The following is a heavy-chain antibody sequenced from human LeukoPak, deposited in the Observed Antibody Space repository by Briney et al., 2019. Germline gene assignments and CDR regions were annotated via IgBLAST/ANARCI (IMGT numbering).Heavy chain of an antibody. CDR3: ARDPAGGSYYSAFDI. V-gene: IGHV3-48*04. CDR2: ISSSSSTI. D-gene: IGHD1-26*01. Sequence: GGSLRLSCAASGFTFSSYSMNWVRQAPGKGLEWVSYISSSSSTIYYADSVKGRFIISRDNAKNSLYLQMNSLRAEDTAVYYCARDPAGGSYYSAFDIWGQGTMVTVSS. CDR1: GFTFSSYS. J-gene: IGHJ3*02.